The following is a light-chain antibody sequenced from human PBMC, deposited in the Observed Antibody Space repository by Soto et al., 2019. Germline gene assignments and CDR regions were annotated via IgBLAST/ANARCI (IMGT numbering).Light chain of an antibody. CDR2: GAS. V-gene: IGKV3-20*01. CDR3: QQDGSSRWT. Sequence: EIVLTQSPGTLSLYPRERATLSCMASQSVSSSYLAWYQQKPGQAPRLLIYGASSRATGIPDRFSGSGSGTDFTLTISRLEPEDFAVYYCQQDGSSRWTFGQGTKVDI. CDR1: QSVSSSY. J-gene: IGKJ1*01.